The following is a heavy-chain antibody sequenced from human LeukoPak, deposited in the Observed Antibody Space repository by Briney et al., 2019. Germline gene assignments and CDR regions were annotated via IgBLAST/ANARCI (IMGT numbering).Heavy chain of an antibody. CDR3: AKADPAGTYYDSSGYYSDY. J-gene: IGHJ4*02. D-gene: IGHD3-22*01. CDR1: GFTFSSYG. V-gene: IGHV3-30*02. CDR2: IRYDGSNK. Sequence: SGGSLRLSCAASGFTFSSYGMHWVRQAPGKGLEWVAFIRYDGSNKYYADSVKGRFTISRDNSKNTLYLQMNSPRAEDTAVYYCAKADPAGTYYDSSGYYSDYWGQGTLVTVSS.